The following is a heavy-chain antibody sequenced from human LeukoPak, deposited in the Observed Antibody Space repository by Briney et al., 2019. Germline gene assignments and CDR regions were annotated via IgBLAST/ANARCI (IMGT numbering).Heavy chain of an antibody. D-gene: IGHD2/OR15-2a*01. Sequence: PGGSLRLSCAASGFTFSSYGMSWVRQAPGKGLEWVGRIKSKTDGGTTDYAAPVKGRFTISRDDSKNTLYLQMNSLKTEDTAVYYCTTDLEYKTSYFDYWGQGTLVTVSS. J-gene: IGHJ4*02. V-gene: IGHV3-15*01. CDR1: GFTFSSYG. CDR3: TTDLEYKTSYFDY. CDR2: IKSKTDGGTT.